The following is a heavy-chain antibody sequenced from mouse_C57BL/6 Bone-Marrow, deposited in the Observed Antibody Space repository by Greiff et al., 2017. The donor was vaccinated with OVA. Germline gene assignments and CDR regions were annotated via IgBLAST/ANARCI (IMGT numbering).Heavy chain of an antibody. D-gene: IGHD2-3*01. CDR3: ALYDGYLDY. J-gene: IGHJ2*01. CDR1: GFTFSDYG. V-gene: IGHV5-15*01. Sequence: EVQGVESGGGLVQPGGSLKLSCAASGFTFSDYGMAWVRQAPRQGPEWVAFISNLAYSIYSADTVTGRFTISRENAKNTLYLEMSSLRSEDMAMYYCALYDGYLDYGGQGTTLTVSS. CDR2: ISNLAYSI.